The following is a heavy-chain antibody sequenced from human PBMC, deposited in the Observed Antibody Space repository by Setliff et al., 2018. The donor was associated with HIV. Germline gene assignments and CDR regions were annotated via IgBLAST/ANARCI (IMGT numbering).Heavy chain of an antibody. V-gene: IGHV4-31*03. J-gene: IGHJ3*02. D-gene: IGHD2-15*01. CDR2: VYYTGKT. CDR3: ARDLHANWHVVDI. CDR1: GVSIVTGGFY. Sequence: LSLTCSVSGVSIVTGGFYYNWIRHHPGTGLEWIGTVYYTGKTYYNPSLQSRLTMSADTSKNQLYLKINSVTAADTAVYFCARDLHANWHVVDIWGPGTMVTVSS.